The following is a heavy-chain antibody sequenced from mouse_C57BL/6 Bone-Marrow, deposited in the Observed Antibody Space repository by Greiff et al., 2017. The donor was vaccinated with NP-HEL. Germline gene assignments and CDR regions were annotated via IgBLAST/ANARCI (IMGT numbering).Heavy chain of an antibody. CDR2: IYSGNGYP. CDR1: GYTFTSYG. V-gene: IGHV1-58*01. Sequence: VQLQQSGAELVRPRSSVKMSCKTSGYTFTSYGINWVKQRPGQGLEWIGYIYSGNGYPKYNEKFKGKATLTSDTSSSTAYLQLTSLTSEDSAIFFCARRYCLLYYWGHGTTLTV. J-gene: IGHJ2*01. D-gene: IGHD6-1*01. CDR3: ARRYCLLYY.